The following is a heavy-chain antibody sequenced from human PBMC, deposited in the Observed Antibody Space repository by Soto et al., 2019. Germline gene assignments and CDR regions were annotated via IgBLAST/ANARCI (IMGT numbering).Heavy chain of an antibody. J-gene: IGHJ6*02. CDR2: IIPIFGTA. V-gene: IGHV1-69*13. CDR3: ARDPSVGNSRPITIFGVDPVGYYYGMDV. Sequence: GASVKVSCKASGGTFSSYAISWARQAPGQGLEWMGGIIPIFGTANYAQKFQGRVTITADESTSTAYMELSSLRSEDTAVYYCARDPSVGNSRPITIFGVDPVGYYYGMDVWGQGTTVTVSS. CDR1: GGTFSSYA. D-gene: IGHD3-3*01.